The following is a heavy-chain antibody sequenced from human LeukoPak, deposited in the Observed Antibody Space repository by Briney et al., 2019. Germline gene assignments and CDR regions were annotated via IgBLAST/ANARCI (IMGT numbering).Heavy chain of an antibody. D-gene: IGHD3-22*01. Sequence: SETLSLTCTVSGGSISSGGYYWSWIRQHPGKGLEWIGCIYYSGSTYYNPSLKSRVTISVDTSKNQFSLKLSSVTAADTAVYYCARRSPSKIVTGAFDIWGQGTMVTVSS. V-gene: IGHV4-31*03. CDR1: GGSISSGGYY. CDR2: IYYSGST. J-gene: IGHJ3*02. CDR3: ARRSPSKIVTGAFDI.